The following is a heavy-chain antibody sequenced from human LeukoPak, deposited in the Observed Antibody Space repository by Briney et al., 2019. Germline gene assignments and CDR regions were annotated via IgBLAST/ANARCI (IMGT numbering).Heavy chain of an antibody. CDR3: AKCNVVVVAATLFN. V-gene: IGHV3-23*01. CDR1: GFTFSSYA. CDR2: ISGSGGST. J-gene: IGHJ4*02. D-gene: IGHD2-15*01. Sequence: GGSLRLSCAAFGFTFSSYAMSWVRQAPGKGLEWVSAISGSGGSTYYADSVKGRFTISRDNSKNTLYLQMNSLRAEDTAVYYCAKCNVVVVAATLFNWGQGTLVTVSS.